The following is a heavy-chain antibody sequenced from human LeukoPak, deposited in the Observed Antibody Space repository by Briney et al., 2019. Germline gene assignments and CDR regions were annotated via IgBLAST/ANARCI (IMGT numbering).Heavy chain of an antibody. CDR3: ASIYCGGDCYRYYYGMDV. Sequence: PGGSLRLSCVASGFTFSNQAMTWVRQAPGKGLEWVAVISYDGSNKYYADSVKGRFTISRDNSKNTLYLQMNSLRAEDTAVYYCASIYCGGDCYRYYYGMDVWGQGTTVTVSS. CDR1: GFTFSNQA. D-gene: IGHD2-21*02. CDR2: ISYDGSNK. J-gene: IGHJ6*02. V-gene: IGHV3-30*03.